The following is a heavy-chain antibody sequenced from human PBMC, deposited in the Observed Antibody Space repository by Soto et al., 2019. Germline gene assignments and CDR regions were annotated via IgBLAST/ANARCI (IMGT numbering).Heavy chain of an antibody. CDR2: ISYDGSNK. V-gene: IGHV3-30*18. Sequence: VGSLRLSCAASGFTFSSYVMHWVRQAPGKGLEWVAVISYDGSNKYYADSVKGRFTISRDNSKHTLFLQMNSLRPEDTAVYYCAKDLEGYCSSTSCYTYFGLDVWGQGTTVTVSS. CDR3: AKDLEGYCSSTSCYTYFGLDV. D-gene: IGHD2-2*01. J-gene: IGHJ6*02. CDR1: GFTFSSYV.